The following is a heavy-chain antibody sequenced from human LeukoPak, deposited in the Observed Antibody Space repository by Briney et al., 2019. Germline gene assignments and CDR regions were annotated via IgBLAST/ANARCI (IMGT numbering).Heavy chain of an antibody. CDR3: AKVGAVAAFPRDFDY. CDR1: GFTFTSYA. J-gene: IGHJ4*02. V-gene: IGHV3-23*01. Sequence: GGSLRLSCATSGFTFTSYAMSWVRQAPGKGLEWVSAIGGSGGSTYYADSVKGRFTISRDNSKNTLYLQMNSLRAEDTAVYYCAKVGAVAAFPRDFDYWGQGTLVTVSS. D-gene: IGHD6-19*01. CDR2: IGGSGGST.